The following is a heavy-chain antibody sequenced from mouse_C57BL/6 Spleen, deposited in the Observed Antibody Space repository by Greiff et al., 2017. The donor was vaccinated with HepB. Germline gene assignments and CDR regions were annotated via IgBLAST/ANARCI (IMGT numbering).Heavy chain of an antibody. CDR2: ISYDGSN. CDR1: GYSITSGYY. J-gene: IGHJ4*01. D-gene: IGHD2-10*01. V-gene: IGHV3-6*01. Sequence: DVKLVESGPGLVKPSQSLSLTCSVTGYSITSGYYWNWIRQFPGNKLEWMGYISYDGSNNYNPSLKNRISITRDTSKNQFFLKLNSVTTEDTATYYCASLLSYAMDYWGQGTSVTVSS. CDR3: ASLLSYAMDY.